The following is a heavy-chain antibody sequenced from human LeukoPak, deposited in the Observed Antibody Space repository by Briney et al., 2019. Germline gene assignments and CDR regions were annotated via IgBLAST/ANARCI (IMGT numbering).Heavy chain of an antibody. CDR3: ASALGRWFDP. CDR2: ISSSSSTI. V-gene: IGHV3-48*01. Sequence: GGSLRLSCAASGFTFSSYSMNWVRQAPGKGLEWVSYISSSSSTIYYADSVKGRFTISRDNAKNSLYLQMNSLRAEDTAVYYCASALGRWFDPWGQGTLVTVSS. J-gene: IGHJ5*02. CDR1: GFTFSSYS.